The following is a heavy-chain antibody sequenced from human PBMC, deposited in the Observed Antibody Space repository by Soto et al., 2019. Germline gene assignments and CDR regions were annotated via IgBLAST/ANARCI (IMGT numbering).Heavy chain of an antibody. Sequence: QVQLQESGPGLVKPSQTLSLTCIVSGGSIRSGGYFWSWIRQHPGKGLEWIGNIYYNSASTYYTPSPTGRVSIAVDASKNHSSQHLRSVSAAYTAVYFCTRDNPLPNNSNSGNGYYDIDAWGQGTTVIVS. V-gene: IGHV4-31*03. J-gene: IGHJ6*02. CDR1: GGSIRSGGYF. D-gene: IGHD3-10*01. CDR2: IYYNSAST. CDR3: TRDNPLPNNSNSGNGYYDIDA.